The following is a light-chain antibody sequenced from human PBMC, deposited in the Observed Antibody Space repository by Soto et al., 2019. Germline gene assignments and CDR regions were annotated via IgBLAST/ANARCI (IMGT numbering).Light chain of an antibody. CDR3: QQYIRWPLT. Sequence: EIVMTQSRATLSVSPGERATLSCRASQSVSSNLAWYQQKPGQAPSLLIYGASTRATGTPARFSGSGSGTEFTLTISSLQSEDFAVYYCQQYIRWPLTFGGGTKVDIK. J-gene: IGKJ4*01. V-gene: IGKV3-15*01. CDR1: QSVSSN. CDR2: GAS.